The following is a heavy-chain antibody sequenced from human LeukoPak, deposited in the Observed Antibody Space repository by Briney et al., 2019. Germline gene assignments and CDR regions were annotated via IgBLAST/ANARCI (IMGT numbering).Heavy chain of an antibody. J-gene: IGHJ4*02. CDR3: ARERITMVRGGRGEVLDY. Sequence: SETLSLTCTVSGGSISSYYWSWIRQPAGKGLDWIGRIYTSGSTNYNPSLKSRVTMSVDTSKNQFSLKLSSVTASDTAVYYCARERITMVRGGRGEVLDYWGQGTLVTVSS. CDR1: GGSISSYY. V-gene: IGHV4-4*07. D-gene: IGHD3-10*01. CDR2: IYTSGST.